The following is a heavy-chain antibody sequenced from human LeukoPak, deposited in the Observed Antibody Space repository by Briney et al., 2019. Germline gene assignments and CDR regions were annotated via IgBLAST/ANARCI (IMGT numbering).Heavy chain of an antibody. J-gene: IGHJ3*02. CDR2: ISPNSGGT. V-gene: IGHV1-2*02. Sequence: GASVKVSCKASGYTFTGYYMHWVRQAPGQGVEWMGWISPNSGGTNYAQKFQGRVTMTRDTSISTAYMELSRLRSDDTAVYYCARATSYPHAFDIWGQGTMVTVSS. CDR1: GYTFTGYY. D-gene: IGHD2-2*01. CDR3: ARATSYPHAFDI.